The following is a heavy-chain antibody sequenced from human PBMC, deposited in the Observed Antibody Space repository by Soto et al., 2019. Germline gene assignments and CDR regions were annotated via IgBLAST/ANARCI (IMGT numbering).Heavy chain of an antibody. V-gene: IGHV4-4*07. CDR2: IYTSGST. CDR1: GGSISSYY. D-gene: IGHD3-10*01. Sequence: PSEKLTLTYTVSGGSISSYYWTWIRQPSGKGLEWIGRIYTSGSTNYNPYLKSRVTMPVHTSKNQFSMKLSSVTAADTAVYYGARDLKFGQADYWGQGAQVTGS. CDR3: ARDLKFGQADY. J-gene: IGHJ4*02.